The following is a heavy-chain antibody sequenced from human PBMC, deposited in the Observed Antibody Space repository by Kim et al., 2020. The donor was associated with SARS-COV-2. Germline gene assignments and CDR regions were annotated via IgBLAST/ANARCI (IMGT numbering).Heavy chain of an antibody. J-gene: IGHJ6*02. CDR1: GFTFSSYA. D-gene: IGHD3-16*01. V-gene: IGHV3-23*01. Sequence: GGSLRLSCAASGFTFSSYAMSWVRQAPGKGLEWVSAISGSGGSTYYADSVKGRFTISRDNSKNTLYLQMNSLRAEDTAVYYCAKISGGNYDYVWGSYGDVLYYFYCMDVWGQGTTGIGSS. CDR3: AKISGGNYDYVWGSYGDVLYYFYCMDV. CDR2: ISGSGGST.